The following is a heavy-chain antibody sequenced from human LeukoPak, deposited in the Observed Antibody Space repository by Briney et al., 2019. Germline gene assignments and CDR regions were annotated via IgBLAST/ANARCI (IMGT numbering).Heavy chain of an antibody. CDR1: GGSISSSSYY. CDR3: ARQGITMVRDRFDY. V-gene: IGHV4-39*01. CDR2: IYYSGST. Sequence: SETLSLTCTVSGGSISSSSYYWGWIRQPPGKGLEWIGSIYYSGSTYYNPSLKSRVTISVDTSKNQFSLKLSSVTAADTAVYYCARQGITMVRDRFDYWGQGTLVTVSS. D-gene: IGHD3-10*01. J-gene: IGHJ4*02.